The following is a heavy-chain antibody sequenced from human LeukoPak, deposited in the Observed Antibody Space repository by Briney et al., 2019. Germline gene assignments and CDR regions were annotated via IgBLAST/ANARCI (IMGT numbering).Heavy chain of an antibody. V-gene: IGHV3-33*08. CDR1: GFTFSSYG. CDR3: ARGGSSWFTGLDY. CDR2: IWYDGSNK. D-gene: IGHD6-13*01. J-gene: IGHJ4*02. Sequence: GGSLRLYCAASGFTFSSYGMHWVRQAPGKGLEWVAVIWYDGSNKYYADSVKGRFTISRDNSKNTLYLQMNSLRAEDTAVYYCARGGSSWFTGLDYWGQGTLVTVSS.